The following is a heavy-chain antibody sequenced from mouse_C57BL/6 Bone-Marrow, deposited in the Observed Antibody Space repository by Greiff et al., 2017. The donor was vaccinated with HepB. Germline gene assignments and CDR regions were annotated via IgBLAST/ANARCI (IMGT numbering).Heavy chain of an antibody. CDR1: GYTFTSYW. J-gene: IGHJ1*03. CDR2: IHPNSGST. CDR3: ARPPLYYYGSSYLYWYFDV. D-gene: IGHD1-1*01. Sequence: QVQLQQPGAELVKPGASVKLSCKASGYTFTSYWMHWVKQRPGQGLEWIGMIHPNSGSTNYNEKSKSKATLTVDKSSSTAYMQLSSLTSEDSAVYYCARPPLYYYGSSYLYWYFDVWGTGTTVTVSS. V-gene: IGHV1-64*01.